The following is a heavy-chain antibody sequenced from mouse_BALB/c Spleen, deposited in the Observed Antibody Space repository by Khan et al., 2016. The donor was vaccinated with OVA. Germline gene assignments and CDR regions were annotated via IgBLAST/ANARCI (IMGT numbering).Heavy chain of an antibody. V-gene: IGHV5-12*02. D-gene: IGHD1-3*01. J-gene: IGHJ4*01. CDR1: GYTFSDYY. CDR2: ISNGGGST. CDR3: ARQLNGAMDY. Sequence: EVELVESGGGLVQPGGSLKLSCATSGYTFSDYYMYWVRQTPEKRLEWFADISNGGGSTYYPDTVKSRFTISRDNAKNTLYLQLSRLKSEDTAMYYCARQLNGAMDYWGQGTSVTVSS.